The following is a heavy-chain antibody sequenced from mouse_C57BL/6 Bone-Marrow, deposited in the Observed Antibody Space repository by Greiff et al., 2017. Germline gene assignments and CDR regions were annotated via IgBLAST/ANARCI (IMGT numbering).Heavy chain of an antibody. J-gene: IGHJ3*01. CDR3: ARLDDSAWFAY. V-gene: IGHV5-12*01. CDR2: FSNGGGSN. D-gene: IGHD2-4*01. CDR1: GFTFSDYY. Sequence: EVQLVESGGGLVQPGGSLKLSCAASGFTFSDYYLYWVSQTPEKRLEWVAYFSNGGGSNYYQDPVKGRFTISRDKAKNTLYLQMSRLKTEDTAMDYGARLDDSAWFAYWGQGTLVTVSA.